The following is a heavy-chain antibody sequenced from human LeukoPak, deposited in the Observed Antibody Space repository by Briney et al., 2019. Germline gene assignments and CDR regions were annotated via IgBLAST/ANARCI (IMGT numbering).Heavy chain of an antibody. V-gene: IGHV1-18*01. CDR3: ARGLDILGQDPPLNWFDP. CDR2: ISAYNDNT. Sequence: ASVKVSCKASGYTYISYGISWVRQAPGQGLEWMGWISAYNDNTNYAQKFQGRVTMTTDTSTSTAYMELRSLRSDDTAVYYCARGLDILGQDPPLNWFDPWGQGTLVTVSS. J-gene: IGHJ5*02. D-gene: IGHD2-15*01. CDR1: GYTYISYG.